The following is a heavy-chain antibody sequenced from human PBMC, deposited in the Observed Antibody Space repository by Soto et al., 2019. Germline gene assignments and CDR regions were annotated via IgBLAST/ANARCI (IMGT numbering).Heavy chain of an antibody. V-gene: IGHV1-18*01. CDR3: AREGPAPYYYYGMDV. CDR2: ISAYNGNT. J-gene: IGHJ6*02. Sequence: QFQLVQSGGEVKKPGDSVKVSCKTSGYSFTTYGISWVRQAPGQGLEWMGWISAYNGNTNYAQKLQGRVTMTTDTSTSTAYMELRSLRSDDTAVYYCAREGPAPYYYYGMDVWGQGSTVTVSS. CDR1: GYSFTTYG.